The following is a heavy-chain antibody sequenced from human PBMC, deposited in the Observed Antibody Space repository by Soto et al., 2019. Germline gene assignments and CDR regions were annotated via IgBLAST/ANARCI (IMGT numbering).Heavy chain of an antibody. V-gene: IGHV4-4*07. CDR1: GGSINTFY. Sequence: KPSETLSLTCTVSGGSINTFYWSWVRQPAGKGLEWIGRIFSSGSTSFNPSLESRVAMSVDTSKNHFSLNLSSVTAADMAVYYCAREGSYSAYNFAHGIQLWSFDFWGQGAMVTVYS. J-gene: IGHJ4*02. CDR3: AREGSYSAYNFAHGIQLWSFDF. D-gene: IGHD5-18*01. CDR2: IFSSGST.